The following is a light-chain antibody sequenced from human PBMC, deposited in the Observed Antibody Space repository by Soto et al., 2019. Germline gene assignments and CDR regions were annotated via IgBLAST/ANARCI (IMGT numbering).Light chain of an antibody. J-gene: IGKJ1*01. V-gene: IGKV1-39*01. CDR2: AAS. CDR3: QESYTTPVT. CDR1: QNITKV. Sequence: DIQMTQSPSSLSASVGDRVTITCRASQNITKVLNWYQQKPGRAPNVLIYAASSLQGGVPARFSGSGYGTDFTLTISSLQPEDFATYYCQESYTTPVTFGQGTRVEV.